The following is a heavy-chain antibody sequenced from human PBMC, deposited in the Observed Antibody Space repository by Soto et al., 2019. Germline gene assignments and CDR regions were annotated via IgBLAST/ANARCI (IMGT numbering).Heavy chain of an antibody. CDR2: ISGHSGNT. Sequence: VQLVQSGPEVKQPGASVKVSCKALGYSFSSYRITWGRQAPGQGLEWMGWISGHSGNTQYAQKVQGRVTLNTDSSTKTAYMGIRSLASDDTAVYYCARHMSAGATAYWGQGSLVPGSS. CDR3: ARHMSAGATAY. V-gene: IGHV1-18*01. J-gene: IGHJ4*02. CDR1: GYSFSSYR. D-gene: IGHD1-26*01.